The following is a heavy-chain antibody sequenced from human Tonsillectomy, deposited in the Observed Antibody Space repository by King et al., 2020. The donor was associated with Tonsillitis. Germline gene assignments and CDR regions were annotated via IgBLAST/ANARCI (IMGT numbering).Heavy chain of an antibody. CDR2: INPNSGGT. D-gene: IGHD3-10*01. V-gene: IGHV1-2*02. J-gene: IGHJ6*02. Sequence: QLVQSGAEVKKPGASVKVSCKASGYTFTGYYMYWVRQAPGQGLEWMGWINPNSGGTNYAQKFQGRVTMTRDTSISTAYMELSRLRSDDTAVYYCAREIMTMVWGVIIDYYHGLDVWGQGTTVTVYS. CDR1: GYTFTGYY. CDR3: AREIMTMVWGVIIDYYHGLDV.